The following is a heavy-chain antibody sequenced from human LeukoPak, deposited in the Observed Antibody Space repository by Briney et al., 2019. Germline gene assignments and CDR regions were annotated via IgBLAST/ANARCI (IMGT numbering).Heavy chain of an antibody. J-gene: IGHJ4*02. D-gene: IGHD3-3*01. CDR1: GFTFSSYW. V-gene: IGHV3-74*01. CDR3: ALYYDFWSGYDY. Sequence: GGSLRLSCAASGFTFSSYWMHRVRQAPGKGLVWVSRINSDGSSTSYADSVKGRFTISRDNAKNTLYLQMNSLRAEDTAVYYCALYYDFWSGYDYWGQGTLVTVSS. CDR2: INSDGSST.